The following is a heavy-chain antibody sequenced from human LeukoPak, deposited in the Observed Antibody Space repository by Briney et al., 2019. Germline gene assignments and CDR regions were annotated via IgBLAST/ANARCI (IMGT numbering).Heavy chain of an antibody. Sequence: GESLKISCKGAGYSFTSYWIGWVRQLPGKGLEWMGVIYPGDSHTRYSPSFQGQGTISADKSISTAYLQWNSLKASDTAMYYCARVDGYNLGLFDYWGQGTLVTVSS. D-gene: IGHD5-24*01. CDR2: IYPGDSHT. J-gene: IGHJ4*02. CDR3: ARVDGYNLGLFDY. CDR1: GYSFTSYW. V-gene: IGHV5-51*01.